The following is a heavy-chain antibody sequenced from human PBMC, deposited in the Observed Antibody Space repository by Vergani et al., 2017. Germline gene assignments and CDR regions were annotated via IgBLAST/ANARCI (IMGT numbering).Heavy chain of an antibody. CDR3: ARALCSSGSCDSSGVVSSFDY. D-gene: IGHD2-15*01. V-gene: IGHV1-69*02. CDR1: GGTFSSYT. Sequence: QVQLVQSGAEVKKPGSSVKVSCKASGGTFSSYTISWVRQAPGQGLEWMGRIIPILGIANYAQKFQGRVTITADKSTSTAYMELSSLRSEDTAVYYCARALCSSGSCDSSGVVSSFDYWGQGTLVTVSS. CDR2: IIPILGIA. J-gene: IGHJ4*02.